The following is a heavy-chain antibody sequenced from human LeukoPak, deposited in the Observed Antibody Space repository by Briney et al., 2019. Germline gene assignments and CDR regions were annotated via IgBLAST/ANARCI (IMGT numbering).Heavy chain of an antibody. Sequence: GGSLRLSCAASGFTFSSYSMNWVREAPGKGLEWVSSISSSSSYIYYADSVKGRFTISRDNAKNSLYLQMNSLRAEDTAVYYCARDRIAARDWFDPWGQGTLVTVSS. CDR1: GFTFSSYS. V-gene: IGHV3-21*01. CDR2: ISSSSSYI. D-gene: IGHD6-6*01. J-gene: IGHJ5*02. CDR3: ARDRIAARDWFDP.